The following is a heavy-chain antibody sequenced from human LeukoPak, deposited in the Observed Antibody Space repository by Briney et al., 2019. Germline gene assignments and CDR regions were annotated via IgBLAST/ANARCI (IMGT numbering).Heavy chain of an antibody. D-gene: IGHD1-26*01. J-gene: IGHJ4*02. CDR3: ARDLSGSYFY. CDR2: IYSGGST. CDR1: GFTVSSNY. Sequence: PGGSLRLSCAATGFTVSSNYMSWVRQAPGKGLEWVSVIYSGGSTYYADSVKGRFTISRDNSKNTLYLQMNSLRAEDTAVYYCARDLSGSYFYWGQGTLVTVSS. V-gene: IGHV3-66*01.